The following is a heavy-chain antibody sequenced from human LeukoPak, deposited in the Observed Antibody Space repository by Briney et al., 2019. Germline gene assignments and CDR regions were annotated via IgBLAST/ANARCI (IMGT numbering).Heavy chain of an antibody. CDR2: INPNSGAT. Sequence: ASVKVSCKASGYSFSAYYIHWVRQAPGQGLEWMGWINPNSGATNYAQKFHDTVTMTRDTSTSTVYMELTRLRSDDTGVYYCARDQNYFDSTAYYGIDCWGQRTRVTVSS. CDR1: GYSFSAYY. D-gene: IGHD3-22*01. J-gene: IGHJ4*02. CDR3: ARDQNYFDSTAYYGIDC. V-gene: IGHV1-2*02.